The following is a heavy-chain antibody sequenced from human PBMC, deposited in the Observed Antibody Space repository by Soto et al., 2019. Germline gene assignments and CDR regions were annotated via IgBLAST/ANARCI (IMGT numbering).Heavy chain of an antibody. CDR3: ARVGYSGYDF. Sequence: QVQLQESGPGLVKPSGTLSLTCAVSGASLTSTNWWSWVRQPPGKGLEGIGRIYHSGHTDYNPSLKSRVTVSMAMSKNQFSLNLTSVTAADTAVYYCARVGYSGYDFWGQGTLVTVSS. CDR2: IYHSGHT. CDR1: GASLTSTNW. J-gene: IGHJ4*02. D-gene: IGHD5-12*01. V-gene: IGHV4-4*02.